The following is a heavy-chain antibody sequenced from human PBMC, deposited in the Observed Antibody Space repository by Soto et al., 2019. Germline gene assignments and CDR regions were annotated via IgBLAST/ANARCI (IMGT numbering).Heavy chain of an antibody. CDR1: GYSLSTFW. V-gene: IGHV5-10-1*01. J-gene: IGHJ6*02. CDR3: VRQGIPVAAAPRRYYGLDV. CDR2: IDPSDSYT. D-gene: IGHD6-19*01. Sequence: GESLKISCKGSGYSLSTFWITWVRQMPGKGLDWMGRIDPSDSYTNYSPSFQGPVTISVDKSISTAYLQWSSLKASDTAMYFCVRQGIPVAAAPRRYYGLDVWGQGTTVTVSS.